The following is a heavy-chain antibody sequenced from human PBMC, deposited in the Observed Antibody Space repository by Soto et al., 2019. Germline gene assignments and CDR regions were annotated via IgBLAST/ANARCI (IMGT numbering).Heavy chain of an antibody. V-gene: IGHV3-30-3*01. J-gene: IGHJ4*02. Sequence: QVQLVESGGGVVQPGRSLRLSCAASGFTFSSYAMHWVRQAPGKGLEWVAVISYDGSNKYYADSVKGRFTISRDNSKNTLYLQMNSLRAEDTAVYYCARVVVVAATSLHDYWGQGTLVTVSS. D-gene: IGHD2-15*01. CDR1: GFTFSSYA. CDR2: ISYDGSNK. CDR3: ARVVVVAATSLHDY.